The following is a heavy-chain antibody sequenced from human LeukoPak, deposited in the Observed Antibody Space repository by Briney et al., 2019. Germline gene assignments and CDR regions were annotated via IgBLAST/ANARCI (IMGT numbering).Heavy chain of an antibody. D-gene: IGHD3-22*01. CDR1: GYTFTSYA. CDR2: INPNSGGT. Sequence: ASVKVSCKASGYTFTSYAMHWVRQAPGQGLEWMGWINPNSGGTNYAQKFQGWVTMTRDTSISTAYMELSRLRSDDTAVYYCARGYYDSSGYYGFFDYWGQGTLVTVSS. CDR3: ARGYYDSSGYYGFFDY. V-gene: IGHV1-2*04. J-gene: IGHJ4*02.